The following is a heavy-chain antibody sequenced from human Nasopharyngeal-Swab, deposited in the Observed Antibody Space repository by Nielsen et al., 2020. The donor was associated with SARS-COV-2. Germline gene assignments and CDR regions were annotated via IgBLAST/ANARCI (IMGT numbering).Heavy chain of an antibody. CDR1: GFTFSSYA. D-gene: IGHD5-24*01. J-gene: IGHJ3*02. CDR2: ISGSGGST. V-gene: IGHV3-23*01. CDR3: AKSKGMADAFDI. Sequence: SCAASGFTFSSYAMSWVRQAPGKGLEWVSAISGSGGSTYYADSVKGRFTISRDNSKNTLYLQMNSLRAEDTAVYYCAKSKGMADAFDIWGQGTMVTVSS.